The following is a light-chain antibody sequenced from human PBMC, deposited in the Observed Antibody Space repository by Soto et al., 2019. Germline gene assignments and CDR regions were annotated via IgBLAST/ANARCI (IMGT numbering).Light chain of an antibody. V-gene: IGKV1-5*03. CDR1: QSISSW. J-gene: IGKJ1*01. Sequence: DIQMTQYPSTLSASVGDRVTITCRASQSISSWLAWYQQKPGKAPKPLIYKASSLESGVPSRFRGSGSGTEYTPTISSLKPDDFATYYCQPYNSCSPRVFGQGLKVEIK. CDR2: KAS. CDR3: QPYNSCSPRV.